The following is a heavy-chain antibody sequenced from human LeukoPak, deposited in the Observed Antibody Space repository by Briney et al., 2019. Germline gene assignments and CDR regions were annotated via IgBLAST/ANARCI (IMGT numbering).Heavy chain of an antibody. Sequence: SETLSLTCAVYGGSFSGYYWSWIRQPPGKGLEWIGEINHSGSTNYNPSLKSRVAISVDTSNNQFSLKLSSVTAADTAVYYCASFTSIAAAGGGMDVWGKGTTVTVSS. CDR2: INHSGST. J-gene: IGHJ6*04. CDR1: GGSFSGYY. V-gene: IGHV4-34*01. CDR3: ASFTSIAAAGGGMDV. D-gene: IGHD6-13*01.